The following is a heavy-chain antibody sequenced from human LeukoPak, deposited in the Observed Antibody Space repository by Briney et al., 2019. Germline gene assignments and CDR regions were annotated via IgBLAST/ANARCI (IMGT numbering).Heavy chain of an antibody. V-gene: IGHV3-7*01. Sequence: GGSLRLSCAASGFTFSSYWMNWARQAPGKGLEWVASINHNGNVNYYVDSVKGRFTISRDNAKNSLYLQMNSLRAEDTAVYYCARDRYQSGSYSYYYYYGMDVWGQGTTVTVSS. CDR1: GFTFSSYW. CDR3: ARDRYQSGSYSYYYYYGMDV. D-gene: IGHD1-26*01. CDR2: INHNGNVN. J-gene: IGHJ6*02.